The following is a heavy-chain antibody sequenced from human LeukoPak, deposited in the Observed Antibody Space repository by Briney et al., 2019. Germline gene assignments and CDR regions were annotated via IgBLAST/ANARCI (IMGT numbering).Heavy chain of an antibody. Sequence: SETLSLTCIVSNDXIRNYYCSWIRQPPGKALEWIGYIYHTGNTNYNPSLKSRLTMSIDTSKNQFSLNLNSVTAADTAVYYCARGNYGSGSYYVVAFDYWGQGILVTVSS. J-gene: IGHJ4*02. CDR2: IYHTGNT. V-gene: IGHV4-59*01. CDR3: ARGNYGSGSYYVVAFDY. D-gene: IGHD3-10*01. CDR1: NDXIRNYY.